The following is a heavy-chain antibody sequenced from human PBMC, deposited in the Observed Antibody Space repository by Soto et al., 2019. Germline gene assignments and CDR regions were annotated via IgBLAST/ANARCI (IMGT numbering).Heavy chain of an antibody. CDR3: AKLPIGGAAWPYYDILTGHEDY. CDR2: ISGSGGST. CDR1: GFTFSSYA. Sequence: GGSLRLSCAASGFTFSSYAMSWVRQAPGKGLEWVSAISGSGGSTYYADSVKGRFTISRDNSKNTLYLQMNSLRAEDTAVYYCAKLPIGGAAWPYYDILTGHEDYWGQGTLVTVSS. D-gene: IGHD3-9*01. J-gene: IGHJ4*02. V-gene: IGHV3-23*01.